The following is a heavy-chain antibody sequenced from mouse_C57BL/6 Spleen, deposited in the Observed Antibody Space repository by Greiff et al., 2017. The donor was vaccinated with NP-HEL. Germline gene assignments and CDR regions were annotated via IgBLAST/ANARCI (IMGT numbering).Heavy chain of an antibody. CDR2: INPNNGGT. V-gene: IGHV1-18*01. J-gene: IGHJ4*01. Sequence: EVQLQQSGPELVKPGASVKIPCKASGYTFTDYNMDWVKQSHGKSLEWIGDINPNNGGTIYNQKFKGKATLTVDKSSSTAYMELRSLTSEDTAVYYCARDLPGSIRGHYAMDYWGQGTSVTVSS. CDR3: ARDLPGSIRGHYAMDY. CDR1: GYTFTDYN.